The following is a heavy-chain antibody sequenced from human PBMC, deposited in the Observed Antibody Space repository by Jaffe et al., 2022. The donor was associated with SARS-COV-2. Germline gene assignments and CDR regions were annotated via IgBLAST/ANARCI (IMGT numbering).Heavy chain of an antibody. Sequence: EVQLVESGGGLVQPGGSLRLSCAASGFTFSSYWMHWVRQAPGKGLVWVSRINSDGSSTSYADSVKGRFTISRDNAKNTLYLQMNSLRAEDTAVYYCAREDSSGWYSYYYYYYGMDVWGQGTTVTVSS. CDR2: INSDGSST. CDR3: AREDSSGWYSYYYYYYGMDV. CDR1: GFTFSSYW. D-gene: IGHD6-19*01. J-gene: IGHJ6*02. V-gene: IGHV3-74*01.